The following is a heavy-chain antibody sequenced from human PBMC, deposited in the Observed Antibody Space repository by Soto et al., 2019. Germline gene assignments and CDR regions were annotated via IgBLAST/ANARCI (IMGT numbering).Heavy chain of an antibody. J-gene: IGHJ4*02. Sequence: NPSETLSLTCAVYGGSFSGYYWSWIRQPPGKGLEWIGEINHSGSTNYNPSLRSRVTISVDTSKNQFSLKLSSVTAADTAVYYCAREYGTTVTAFDSWGQGTLVTVSS. CDR2: INHSGST. D-gene: IGHD4-17*01. V-gene: IGHV4-34*01. CDR3: AREYGTTVTAFDS. CDR1: GGSFSGYY.